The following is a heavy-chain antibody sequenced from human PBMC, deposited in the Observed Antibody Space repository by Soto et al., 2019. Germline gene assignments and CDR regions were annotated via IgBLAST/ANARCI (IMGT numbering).Heavy chain of an antibody. D-gene: IGHD3-9*01. CDR2: IKSKTYVGTT. Sequence: EVQLVESGGGLVKPGVSLRLSCAASGFTFSNAWMSWVRQAPGKGLEWVGRIKSKTYVGTTDYAAPVKGRFTISRDYSDTMLYLQISSYDTADTAVYSCTTDGRYLEWQPRYYYYFGMDVWGQGTMVTVAS. J-gene: IGHJ6*02. CDR1: GFTFSNAW. V-gene: IGHV3-15*01. CDR3: TTDGRYLEWQPRYYYYFGMDV.